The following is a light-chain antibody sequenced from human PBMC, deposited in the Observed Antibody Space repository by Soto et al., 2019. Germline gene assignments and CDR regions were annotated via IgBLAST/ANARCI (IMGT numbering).Light chain of an antibody. CDR3: QQYGNSPRVT. CDR2: DAS. V-gene: IGKV3-20*01. J-gene: IGKJ5*01. Sequence: EIVLTQSPGTLSLSPGERATLSCRASQSVSSSYLAWFQQKPGQAPRLLIYDASCRATGIPDRFSGSGSATDFSLTISRLEPEDFAVYYCQQYGNSPRVTFGQGTRLDIK. CDR1: QSVSSSY.